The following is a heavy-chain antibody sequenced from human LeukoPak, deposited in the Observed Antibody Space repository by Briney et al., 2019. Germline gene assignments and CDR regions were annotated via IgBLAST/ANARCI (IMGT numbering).Heavy chain of an antibody. CDR1: GGTFSSYA. D-gene: IGHD2-2*01. Sequence: SVKVSCKASGGTFSSYAISWVRQAPGQGLEWMGGIIPIFGTANYAQKFQGRVTITADESTSTAYMELSSLRSEDTAVYYCATKVPAARGGNDYWGQGTLVTVSS. J-gene: IGHJ4*02. CDR2: IIPIFGTA. CDR3: ATKVPAARGGNDY. V-gene: IGHV1-69*13.